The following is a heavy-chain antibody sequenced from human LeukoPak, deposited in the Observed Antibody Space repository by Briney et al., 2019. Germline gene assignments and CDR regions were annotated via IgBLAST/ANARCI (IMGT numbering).Heavy chain of an antibody. D-gene: IGHD2-2*01. V-gene: IGHV4-39*01. Sequence: PSETLSLTCTVSGGSIGGSNSHWGWIRQPPGKGLGWIGSIFYSGSTYYNPSLKSRVTMSVDTSKNQFSLRVTSVTAADTATYYCARRGITYSSSFFAYWGQGTLVTVSS. CDR1: GGSIGGSNSH. CDR2: IFYSGST. J-gene: IGHJ4*02. CDR3: ARRGITYSSSFFAY.